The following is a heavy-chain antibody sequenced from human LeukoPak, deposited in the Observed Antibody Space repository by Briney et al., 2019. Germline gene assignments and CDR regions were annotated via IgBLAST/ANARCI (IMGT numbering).Heavy chain of an antibody. CDR2: INHSGST. CDR3: ARRWDLFDY. J-gene: IGHJ4*02. V-gene: IGHV4-34*01. Sequence: SETLSLTCAVYGGSFSGYYWSWIRQPPGKGLEWIGEINHSGSTNYNPSLKSRVTISVDTSKNQFSLKLSSVTAADTAVYHCARRWDLFDYWGQGTLVTVSS. CDR1: GGSFSGYY. D-gene: IGHD1-26*01.